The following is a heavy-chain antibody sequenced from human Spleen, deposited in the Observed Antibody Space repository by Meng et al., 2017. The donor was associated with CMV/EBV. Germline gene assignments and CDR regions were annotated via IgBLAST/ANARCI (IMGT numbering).Heavy chain of an antibody. D-gene: IGHD3-10*01. CDR2: ISAYNGNT. CDR3: ARVSLSGWFDP. CDR1: GGTFSSYA. Sequence: CEASGGTFSSYAINRVRQAPGQGLEWMGWISAYNGNTNYAQKLQGRVTMTTDTSTITAYMELRSLRSDDTAVYYCARVSLSGWFDPWGQGTLVTVSS. J-gene: IGHJ5*02. V-gene: IGHV1-18*01.